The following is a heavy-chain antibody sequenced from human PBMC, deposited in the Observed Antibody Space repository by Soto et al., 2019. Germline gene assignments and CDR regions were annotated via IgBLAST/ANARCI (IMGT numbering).Heavy chain of an antibody. CDR3: ARSHVLLWFGELEFDP. D-gene: IGHD3-10*01. CDR1: GFTFTNSA. Sequence: GASVKVSCKASGFTFTNSAVQWVRQARGQRLEWIGWIVVGSANTNYAQKFKERVTISRDMSTSIAYMELRSLKSEDTAVYYCARSHVLLWFGELEFDPWRQGTLVTVSS. CDR2: IVVGSANT. J-gene: IGHJ5*02. V-gene: IGHV1-58*01.